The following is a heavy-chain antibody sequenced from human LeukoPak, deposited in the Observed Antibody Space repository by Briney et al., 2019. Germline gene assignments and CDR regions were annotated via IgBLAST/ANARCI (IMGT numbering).Heavy chain of an antibody. CDR2: INPNSGGT. CDR1: GYTFTGYY. V-gene: IGHV1-2*02. CDR3: AKTGYCGGGSCYSHVKDAFDI. D-gene: IGHD2-15*01. Sequence: ASVKVSCKASGYTFTGYYMHWVRQAPGQGLEWMGWINPNSGGTNYAQKFQGRVTMTRDTSISTAYMELSRVRADDTAVYYCAKTGYCGGGSCYSHVKDAFDIWGKGTMFTVSS. J-gene: IGHJ3*02.